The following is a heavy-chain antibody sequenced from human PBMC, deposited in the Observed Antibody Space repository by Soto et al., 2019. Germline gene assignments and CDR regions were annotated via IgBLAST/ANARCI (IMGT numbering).Heavy chain of an antibody. CDR3: ANCWTGTWDGMDV. CDR2: ISGSGGST. J-gene: IGHJ6*02. Sequence: GGSLRLSRAASGFTFSSYAMSWVRQAPGKGLEWVSAISGSGGSTYYADSVKGRFTISRDNSKNTLYLQMNSLRAEDTAVYYCANCWTGTWDGMDVWGQGTTVTVSS. V-gene: IGHV3-23*01. D-gene: IGHD1-7*01. CDR1: GFTFSSYA.